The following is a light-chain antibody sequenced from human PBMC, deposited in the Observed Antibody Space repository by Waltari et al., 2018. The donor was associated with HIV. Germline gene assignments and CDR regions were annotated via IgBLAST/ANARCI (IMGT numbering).Light chain of an antibody. J-gene: IGLJ2*01. Sequence: SSELTQDPAVSVALGQTVRITCQGDSLRSYYASWYQQKPGQAPVLVIFAKNDRPSGMPDRFSGSDSGNTASLTITVAQAEDEADYYCSSRYSSGNHVVFGGGTKLTVL. V-gene: IGLV3-19*01. CDR3: SSRYSSGNHVV. CDR2: AKN. CDR1: SLRSYY.